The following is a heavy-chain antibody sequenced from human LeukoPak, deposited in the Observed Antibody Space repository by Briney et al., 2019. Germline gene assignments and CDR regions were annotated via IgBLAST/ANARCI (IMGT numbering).Heavy chain of an antibody. CDR3: VKERDRGVDVADDFDL. D-gene: IGHD6-19*01. J-gene: IGHJ4*02. CDR1: GVTFRDDS. Sequence: GGSLRLSCAASGVTFRDDSMAWGRQGPGGGVGGGSAISIPTYTLSADPVKGLFIISRDNSKNTLYLQMNNLRAEDTAVYYCVKERDRGVDVADDFDLWGQGTLVTVSS. CDR2: ISIPTYT. V-gene: IGHV3-53*01.